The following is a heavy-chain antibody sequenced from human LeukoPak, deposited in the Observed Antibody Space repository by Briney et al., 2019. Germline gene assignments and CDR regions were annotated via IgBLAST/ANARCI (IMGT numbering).Heavy chain of an antibody. CDR2: ISSSSSTI. CDR1: GFTFSSYS. V-gene: IGHV3-48*01. D-gene: IGHD3-22*01. J-gene: IGHJ4*02. Sequence: GGSLRLSCAASGFTFSSYSMNWVRQAPGKGLEWVSYISSSSSTIYYADSVKGRFTISRDNAKNSLYLQMNSLRAEDTAVYYCAGDRGLDNAGRRPMREGGYPPKYWGQGTLVTVSS. CDR3: AGDRGLDNAGRRPMREGGYPPKY.